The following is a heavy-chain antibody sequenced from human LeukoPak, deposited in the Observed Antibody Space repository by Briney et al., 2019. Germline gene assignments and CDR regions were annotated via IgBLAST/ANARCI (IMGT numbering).Heavy chain of an antibody. Sequence: SETLSLTCTVSGDSISTSNSYWGWIRQPPGKGLEWIGSIYYSGNTYYNASLKSRVTISVDTSKNQFSLKFTSVTAADTAVYYCARVNDYSNLYYMDVWGNGTTVTVSS. V-gene: IGHV4-39*01. CDR3: ARVNDYSNLYYMDV. D-gene: IGHD4-11*01. CDR1: GDSISTSNSY. CDR2: IYYSGNT. J-gene: IGHJ6*03.